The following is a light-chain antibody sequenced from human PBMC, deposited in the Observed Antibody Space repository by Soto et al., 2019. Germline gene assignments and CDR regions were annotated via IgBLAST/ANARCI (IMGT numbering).Light chain of an antibody. V-gene: IGLV2-14*01. CDR1: SSDVGGYNY. J-gene: IGLJ1*01. CDR2: HVS. CDR3: ISYTNIRTYV. Sequence: QSVLTQPASVSGSPGQSITISCTGSSSDVGGYNYVSWYQQHPGKAPRLIIYHVSHRPSGVSNRFSGSKSGNTASLTISGLQAEDEADYHCISYTNIRTYVFGSGTKVTVL.